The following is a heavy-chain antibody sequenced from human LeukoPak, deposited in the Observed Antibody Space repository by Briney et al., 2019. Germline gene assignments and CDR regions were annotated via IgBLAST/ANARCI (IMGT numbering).Heavy chain of an antibody. J-gene: IGHJ4*02. D-gene: IGHD6-13*01. CDR1: GYTFTSYY. CDR3: ARGVWGSSSWYYYFDY. CDR2: INPTGGST. Sequence: GASVKVSCKASGYTFTSYYMHWVRQAPGQGLEWMGLINPTGGSTGYAQKFQGRVTMTRDMSTSTDYMELRSLRSDDTAVYYCARGVWGSSSWYYYFDYWGQGTLVTVSS. V-gene: IGHV1-46*01.